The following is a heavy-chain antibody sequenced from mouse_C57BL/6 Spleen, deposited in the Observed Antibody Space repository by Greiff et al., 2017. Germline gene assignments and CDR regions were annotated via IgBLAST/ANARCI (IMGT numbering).Heavy chain of an antibody. CDR1: GYAFSSYW. CDR3: ARDYGNESAMDY. D-gene: IGHD2-1*01. CDR2: IYPGDGDT. V-gene: IGHV1-80*01. Sequence: QVQLQQSGAELVKPGASVKISCKASGYAFSSYWMNWVKQRPGKGLEWLGQIYPGDGDTNYNGKFKGKATLTADKSSSTAYMQLSSLTSEDSAVYCCARDYGNESAMDYWGQGTSVTVSS. J-gene: IGHJ4*01.